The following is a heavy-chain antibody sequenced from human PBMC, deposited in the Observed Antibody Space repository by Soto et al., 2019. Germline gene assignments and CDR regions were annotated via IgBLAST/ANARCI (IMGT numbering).Heavy chain of an antibody. CDR2: ISGYSGKT. Sequence: GASVKVSCKASGYTFTSFGISWVRQAPGQGPEWMGWISGYSGKTNYPQNLQGRVTLTTDTSTSTAYMELRSLRSEDTAVYYCARFSRPYCSGGSCYPDYYYGMDVWGQGTTVTVSS. J-gene: IGHJ6*02. CDR1: GYTFTSFG. V-gene: IGHV1-18*01. CDR3: ARFSRPYCSGGSCYPDYYYGMDV. D-gene: IGHD2-15*01.